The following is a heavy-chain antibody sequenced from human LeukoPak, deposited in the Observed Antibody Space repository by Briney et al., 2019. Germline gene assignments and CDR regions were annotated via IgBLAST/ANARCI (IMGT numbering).Heavy chain of an antibody. Sequence: AASVKVSCKASGYTFTSYAISWVRQAPGQGLEWMGGIIPIFGTANYAQKFQGRVTITTDESTSTAYMELSSLRSEDTAVYYCARESYRSSWFDPWGQGTLVTVSS. CDR2: IIPIFGTA. D-gene: IGHD6-6*01. V-gene: IGHV1-69*05. CDR1: GYTFTSYA. J-gene: IGHJ5*02. CDR3: ARESYRSSWFDP.